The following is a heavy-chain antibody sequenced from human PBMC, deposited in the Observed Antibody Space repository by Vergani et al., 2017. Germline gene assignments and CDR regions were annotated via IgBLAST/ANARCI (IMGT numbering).Heavy chain of an antibody. CDR3: ARDELGGGRGFDY. CDR2: ISYDGSNK. Sequence: QVQLVESGGGVVQPGRSLRLSCAASGFTFSSYGMHWVRQAPGKGLEWVAVISYDGSNKYYADSVKGRFTISRDNSKNTLYLQMNSLRAEDTAVYYCARDELGGGRGFDYWGQGTLVTVSS. V-gene: IGHV3-30*03. D-gene: IGHD2-15*01. CDR1: GFTFSSYG. J-gene: IGHJ4*02.